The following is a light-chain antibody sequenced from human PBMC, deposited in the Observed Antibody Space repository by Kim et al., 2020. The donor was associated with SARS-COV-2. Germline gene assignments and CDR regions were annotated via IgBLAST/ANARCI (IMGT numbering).Light chain of an antibody. V-gene: IGKV1-5*03. CDR2: TTS. J-gene: IGKJ2*01. CDR3: QQYSNYPYT. Sequence: ASIGDTVTITCRSSHNVYTWVAWYHQKPGKAPSVVIYTTSILESGVPSTCSGSGSGTEFNFTISGLQPDDFATYYCQQYSNYPYTFGQGTKVDIK. CDR1: HNVYTW.